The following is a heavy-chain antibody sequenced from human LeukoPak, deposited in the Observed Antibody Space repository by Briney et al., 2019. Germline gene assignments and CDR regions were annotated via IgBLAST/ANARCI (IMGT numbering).Heavy chain of an antibody. CDR1: GFTFSSYA. Sequence: PGGSLRLSCAASGFTFSSYAMNWVRQAPGKGLEWVSGISGSGYNTYYADSVKKRFTISRDNSKNTLYLQMNSLSAEDTAIYYCARPSACSGGSCLLDYYHYYGMDVWGQGTTVTVSS. CDR3: ARPSACSGGSCLLDYYHYYGMDV. V-gene: IGHV3-23*01. J-gene: IGHJ6*02. D-gene: IGHD2-15*01. CDR2: ISGSGYNT.